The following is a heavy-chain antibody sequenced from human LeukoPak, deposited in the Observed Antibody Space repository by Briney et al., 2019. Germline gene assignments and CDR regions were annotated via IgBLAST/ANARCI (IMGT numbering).Heavy chain of an antibody. V-gene: IGHV4-34*01. CDR3: ARGLSSLPDYYYYMDV. CDR1: GGSLSGYY. J-gene: IGHJ6*03. CDR2: INHSGST. Sequence: SETLSLTCAVYGGSLSGYYWSWIRQPPGKGLEWIGEINHSGSTNYNPSLKSRVTISVDTSKNQFSLKLSSVTAADTAVYYCARGLSSLPDYYYYMDVWGKGTTVTVSS. D-gene: IGHD6-13*01.